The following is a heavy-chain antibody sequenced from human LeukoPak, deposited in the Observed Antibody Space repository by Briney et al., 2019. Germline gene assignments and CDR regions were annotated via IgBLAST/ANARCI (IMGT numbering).Heavy chain of an antibody. D-gene: IGHD1-26*01. V-gene: IGHV3-7*01. CDR2: IKQDGSEK. Sequence: PGGSLRLSCAASGFTFSSYWMSWVRQAPGKGLEWVANIKQDGSEKYYVDSVKGRFTISRDNAKNSLYLQMNSLRAEDTAVYYCARDQVLSRWELLLSRGFDYWGQGTLVTVSS. CDR1: GFTFSSYW. CDR3: ARDQVLSRWELLLSRGFDY. J-gene: IGHJ4*02.